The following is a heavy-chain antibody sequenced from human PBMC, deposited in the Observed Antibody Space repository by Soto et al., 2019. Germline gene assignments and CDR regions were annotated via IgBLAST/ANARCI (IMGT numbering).Heavy chain of an antibody. J-gene: IGHJ5*02. CDR2: IWYDGSNK. V-gene: IGHV3-33*01. Sequence: GGSLRLSFAASGFTFSSYGMHWVSQAPGKGLEWVAVIWYDGSNKYYADSVKGRFTIARDNSKNTLYLQMNSLRAEDTAVYYCARGQYRGYSSGYYHGRYNWFDPWGQGT. CDR1: GFTFSSYG. D-gene: IGHD3-22*01. CDR3: ARGQYRGYSSGYYHGRYNWFDP.